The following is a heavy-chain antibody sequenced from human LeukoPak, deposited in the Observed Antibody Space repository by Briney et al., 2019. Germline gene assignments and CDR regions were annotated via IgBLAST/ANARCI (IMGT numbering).Heavy chain of an antibody. CDR3: ATRDYYGMDV. CDR1: GGSISSGSYY. CDR2: IYTSGST. V-gene: IGHV4-61*02. Sequence: SQTLSLTCTVSGGSISSGSYYWSWIRQPAGKGLEWIGRIYTSGSTNYNPSLKSRVTISVDTSKNQFSLKLSSVTAADTAVYYCATRDYYGMDVWGQGTTVTVSS. J-gene: IGHJ6*02.